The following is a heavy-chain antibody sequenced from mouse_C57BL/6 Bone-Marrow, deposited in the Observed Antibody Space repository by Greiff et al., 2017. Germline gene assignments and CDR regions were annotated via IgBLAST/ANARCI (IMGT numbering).Heavy chain of an antibody. J-gene: IGHJ4*01. CDR1: GFTFSSYA. CDR2: ISDGGSYT. V-gene: IGHV5-4*03. Sequence: VKLMESGGGLVKPGGSLKLSCAASGFTFSSYAMSWVRQTPEKRLEWVATISDGGSYTYYPDNVKGRFTISRDNAKNNLYLQMSHLKSEDTAMYYCASYYAMDYWGQGTSVTVSS. CDR3: ASYYAMDY.